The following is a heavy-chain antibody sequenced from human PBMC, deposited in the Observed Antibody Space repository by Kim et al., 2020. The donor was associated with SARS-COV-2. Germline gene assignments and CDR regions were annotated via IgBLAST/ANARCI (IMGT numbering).Heavy chain of an antibody. D-gene: IGHD3-22*01. Sequence: SETLSLTCAVYGGSFSGYYWSWIRQPPGKGLEWIGEINHSGSTNYNPSLKSRVTISVDTSKNQFSLKLSSVTAADTAVYYCARAAGDYYDSSGYYLDAFDIWGQGTMVTVSS. J-gene: IGHJ3*02. CDR3: ARAAGDYYDSSGYYLDAFDI. V-gene: IGHV4-34*01. CDR1: GGSFSGYY. CDR2: INHSGST.